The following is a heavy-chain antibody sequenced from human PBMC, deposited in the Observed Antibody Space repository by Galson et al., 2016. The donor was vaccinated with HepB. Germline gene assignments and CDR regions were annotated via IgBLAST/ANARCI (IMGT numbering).Heavy chain of an antibody. V-gene: IGHV3-11*06. CDR3: ARALPYTVVPDY. Sequence: SLRLSCAASGFSFSEYYIGWIRQAPGKGLECVSYMSTSISDTHYADSVKGRFTMSRDNDKNSLFLQMNSLRAEDTAVYYCARALPYTVVPDYWGQGTLVTVST. CDR2: MSTSISDT. J-gene: IGHJ4*02. CDR1: GFSFSEYY. D-gene: IGHD2-2*02.